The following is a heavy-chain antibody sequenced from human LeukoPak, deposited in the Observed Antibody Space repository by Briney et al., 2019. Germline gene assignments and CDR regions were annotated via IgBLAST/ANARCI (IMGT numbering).Heavy chain of an antibody. CDR3: ARDDSNYGRYYYYGMDV. Sequence: SETLSLTCAVYGGSFSGYYWSWIRQPQGKGLEWIGEINHSGSTNYNPSLKSRVTISVDTSKNQFSLKLSSVTAADTAVYYCARDDSNYGRYYYYGMDVWGQGTTVTVSS. CDR2: INHSGST. V-gene: IGHV4-34*01. J-gene: IGHJ6*02. CDR1: GGSFSGYY. D-gene: IGHD4-11*01.